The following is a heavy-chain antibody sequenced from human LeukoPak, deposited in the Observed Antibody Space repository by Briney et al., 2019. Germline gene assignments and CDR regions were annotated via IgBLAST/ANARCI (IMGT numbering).Heavy chain of an antibody. CDR2: IWYDGSNK. D-gene: IGHD5-12*01. CDR3: AREGRVSGYDFDC. V-gene: IGHV3-33*01. J-gene: IGHJ4*02. CDR1: GFTFSSYG. Sequence: GRSLRLSCAASGFTFSSYGMHWVRQAPGKGLEWVAVIWYDGSNKYYADSVKGRFTISRDNSKNTLYLQMNSLRAEVTAVYYCAREGRVSGYDFDCWGQGTLVTVSS.